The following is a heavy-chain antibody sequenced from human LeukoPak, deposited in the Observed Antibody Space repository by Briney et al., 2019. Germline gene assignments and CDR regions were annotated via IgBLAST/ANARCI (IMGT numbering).Heavy chain of an antibody. J-gene: IGHJ4*01. CDR3: AKGIYSSGWSYFDY. Sequence: GGSLRLSCATSGFTFSNSAMSWVRQAPGKGLEWVSTLSGSGITTYYADSVKGRFTISRDNSKNTLYLQMNSLRAEDTAVYYCAKGIYSSGWSYFDYRGHGTLVTVSS. CDR1: GFTFSNSA. D-gene: IGHD6-19*01. CDR2: LSGSGITT. V-gene: IGHV3-23*01.